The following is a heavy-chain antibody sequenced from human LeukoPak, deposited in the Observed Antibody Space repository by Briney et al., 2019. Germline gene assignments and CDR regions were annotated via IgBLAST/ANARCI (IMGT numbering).Heavy chain of an antibody. J-gene: IGHJ3*02. CDR1: GGSISSYY. CDR3: ARDSGYSSSTGAFDI. V-gene: IGHV4-59*12. D-gene: IGHD6-6*01. Sequence: SETLSLTCTVSGGSISSYYWSWIRQPPGKGLEWIGYIYYSGSTNYNPSLKSRVTMSVDTSKNQFSLKLSSVTAADTAVYYCARDSGYSSSTGAFDIWGQGTMVTVSS. CDR2: IYYSGST.